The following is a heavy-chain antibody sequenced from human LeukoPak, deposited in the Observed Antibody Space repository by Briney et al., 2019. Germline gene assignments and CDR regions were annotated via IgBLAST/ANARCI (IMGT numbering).Heavy chain of an antibody. J-gene: IGHJ4*02. CDR2: ISYDGSNE. CDR3: AKEFNRGLPDY. V-gene: IGHV3-30*18. Sequence: GSLRLSCAASGFNFNNYWMSWLRRAPGKGLEWVAVISYDGSNEYYADSVKGRFTISRDNSKNTLYLQMSSLRAEDTAVYYCAKEFNRGLPDYWGQGTLVTVPS. CDR1: GFNFNNYW. D-gene: IGHD2-21*01.